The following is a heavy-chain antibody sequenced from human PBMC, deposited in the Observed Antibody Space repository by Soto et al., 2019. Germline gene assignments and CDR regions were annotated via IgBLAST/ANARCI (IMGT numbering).Heavy chain of an antibody. CDR3: AREIVTAGGNNYFDP. J-gene: IGHJ5*02. D-gene: IGHD2-21*02. Sequence: QVQLQESGPRLVKPSGSLSLTCGVSGGTVASSHWWSWVRQSPGGGWKWIGNVYHTGDTNFNPSLQSRVTISVDKSNNQFSLRLNSLTAADTAVYFCAREIVTAGGNNYFDPWGPGTLVTVSS. V-gene: IGHV4-4*02. CDR2: VYHTGDT. CDR1: GGTVASSHW.